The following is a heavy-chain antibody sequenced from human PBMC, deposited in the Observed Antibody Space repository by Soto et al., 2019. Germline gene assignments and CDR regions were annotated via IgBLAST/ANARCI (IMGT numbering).Heavy chain of an antibody. V-gene: IGHV3-13*05. D-gene: IGHD2-2*02. J-gene: IGHJ6*02. CDR3: ARAYTGRLPRRADYYYAMDV. CDR1: GFTFSNFD. CDR2: IGAARDP. Sequence: GGSLRLSCATSGFTFSNFDMHWVRQVPGKGLEWVSAIGAARDPYYLGSVKGRFTISRENAKNSVYLQMNDLRAGDSAVYYCARAYTGRLPRRADYYYAMDVWGQGSTVTVSS.